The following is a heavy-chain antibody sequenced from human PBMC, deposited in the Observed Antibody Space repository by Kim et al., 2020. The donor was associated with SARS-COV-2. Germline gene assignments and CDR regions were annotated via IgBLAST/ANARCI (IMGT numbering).Heavy chain of an antibody. D-gene: IGHD2-15*01. CDR2: IYYSGIT. CDR3: ARSYCSGGSCYSGGFYYGMDV. V-gene: IGHV4-39*01. CDR1: GDSISGGVHY. Sequence: SETLSLTCTVSGDSISGGVHYWGWIRQPPGKGLEWIGYIYYSGITHYNPSLKSRVTMSVDTSKNQFSLNLSSVTAADTSVYYCARSYCSGGSCYSGGFYYGMDVWGQGTTVTVSS. J-gene: IGHJ6*02.